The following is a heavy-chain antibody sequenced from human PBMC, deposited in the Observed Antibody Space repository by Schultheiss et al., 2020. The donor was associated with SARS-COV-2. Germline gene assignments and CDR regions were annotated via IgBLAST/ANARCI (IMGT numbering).Heavy chain of an antibody. CDR1: GGSFSGYY. CDR3: ARECSIPTYYYDSSGYYYAFDI. CDR2: INHSGST. V-gene: IGHV4-34*01. D-gene: IGHD3-22*01. Sequence: SETLSLTCAVYGGSFSGYYWSWIRQPPGKGLEWIGEINHSGSTNYNPSLKSRVTISVDKSKNQFSLKLSSVTAADTAVYYCARECSIPTYYYDSSGYYYAFDIWGQGTMVTVSS. J-gene: IGHJ3*02.